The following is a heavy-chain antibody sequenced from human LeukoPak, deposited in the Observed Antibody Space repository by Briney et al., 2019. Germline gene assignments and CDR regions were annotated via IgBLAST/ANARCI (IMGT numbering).Heavy chain of an antibody. CDR3: ARDKGDDSSGYYVTDAFDI. V-gene: IGHV3-21*01. CDR2: ISSSSSYI. J-gene: IGHJ3*02. CDR1: GFTLSSYS. Sequence: GGSLRLSCAASGFTLSSYSMNWVRQAPGKGLEWVSSISSSSSYIYFADSVKGRFTISRDNAKKLLFLQMNSLRAEDTAVYYCARDKGDDSSGYYVTDAFDIWGQGTMVTVSS. D-gene: IGHD3-22*01.